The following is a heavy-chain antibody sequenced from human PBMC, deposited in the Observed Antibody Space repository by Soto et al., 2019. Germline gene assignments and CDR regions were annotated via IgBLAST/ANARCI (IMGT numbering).Heavy chain of an antibody. V-gene: IGHV4-4*07. Sequence: QVQQQESGPGLLKPLETLSLTCSVSGGSISSYHWSWIRQPAGKGLEWIGRMYSTGNTNYNPSLTRRGTVSIDTSKIQFFLRLDSVTAAASAVYYCAREFGDNWNYEAYWGQGTAVTVSS. J-gene: IGHJ4*02. CDR3: AREFGDNWNYEAY. D-gene: IGHD1-7*01. CDR1: GGSISSYH. CDR2: MYSTGNT.